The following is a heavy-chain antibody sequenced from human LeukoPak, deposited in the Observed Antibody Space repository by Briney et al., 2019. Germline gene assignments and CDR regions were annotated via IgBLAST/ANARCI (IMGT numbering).Heavy chain of an antibody. J-gene: IGHJ5*02. Sequence: KSSETLSLTCTVSGGSICSGGYYWSWIRQHPGKGLEWIGYIYYSGSTYYNPSLKSRVTISVDTSKNQFSLKLSSVTAADTAVYYCARDGAAAGVLGFDPWGQGTLVTVSS. V-gene: IGHV4-31*03. D-gene: IGHD6-13*01. CDR3: ARDGAAAGVLGFDP. CDR1: GGSICSGGYY. CDR2: IYYSGST.